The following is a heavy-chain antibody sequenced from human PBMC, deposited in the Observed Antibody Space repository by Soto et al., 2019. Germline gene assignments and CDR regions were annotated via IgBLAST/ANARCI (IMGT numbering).Heavy chain of an antibody. CDR3: ARGSLDYGDYRLYNWFDP. J-gene: IGHJ5*02. CDR1: GGSISSGGYY. CDR2: IYYSGST. V-gene: IGHV4-31*03. Sequence: QVQLQESGPGLVKPSQTLSLTCTVSGGSISSGGYYWSWIRQHPEKGLEWIGYIYYSGSTYYNPSLKSRVTRAVDTSKNQFSLKLSSVTAADTAVYYCARGSLDYGDYRLYNWFDPWGQGTLVTVSS. D-gene: IGHD4-17*01.